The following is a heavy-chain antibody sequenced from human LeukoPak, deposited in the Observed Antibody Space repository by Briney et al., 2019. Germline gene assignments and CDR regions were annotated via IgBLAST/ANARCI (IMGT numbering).Heavy chain of an antibody. Sequence: GSSVKVSCKASGGTFISYAISWVRQAPGQGGEWMGRIIPILGIANYAQKFQGRVTITADKSTSTAYMELSSLRSEDTAVYYCARDPSKAAGKALDVWGKGTTVTVSS. V-gene: IGHV1-69*04. D-gene: IGHD6-13*01. CDR3: ARDPSKAAGKALDV. CDR2: IIPILGIA. J-gene: IGHJ6*04. CDR1: GGTFISYA.